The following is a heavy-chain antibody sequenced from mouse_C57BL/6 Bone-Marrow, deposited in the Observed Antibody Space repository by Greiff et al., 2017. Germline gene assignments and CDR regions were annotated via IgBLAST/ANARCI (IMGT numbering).Heavy chain of an antibody. CDR3: ARGGLRRMDY. CDR2: INPGSGGT. CDR1: GYAFTNYL. D-gene: IGHD2-4*01. J-gene: IGHJ4*01. Sequence: QVQLKQSGAELVRPGTSVKVSCKASGYAFTNYLIEWVKQRPGQGLEWIGVINPGSGGTNYNEQFKGKATLTADKSSSTAYMQLSSLTSEDSAVYFCARGGLRRMDYWGQGTSVTVSS. V-gene: IGHV1-54*01.